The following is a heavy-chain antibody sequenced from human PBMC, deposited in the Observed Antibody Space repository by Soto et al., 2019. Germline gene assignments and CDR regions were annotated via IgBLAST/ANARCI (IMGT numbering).Heavy chain of an antibody. CDR2: IKQDGSDM. Sequence: EVQLVESGGGLVQPGGSLRLSCAASGFTFSSNWMSWVRQAPGKGLEWVANIKQDGSDMYYVDSVKGRFTISRDNAKNSRYLQMNSLRAEDTAVYYCARPLGWRDSFDIWGQGTMVTVSS. V-gene: IGHV3-7*01. D-gene: IGHD6-19*01. CDR3: ARPLGWRDSFDI. CDR1: GFTFSSNW. J-gene: IGHJ3*02.